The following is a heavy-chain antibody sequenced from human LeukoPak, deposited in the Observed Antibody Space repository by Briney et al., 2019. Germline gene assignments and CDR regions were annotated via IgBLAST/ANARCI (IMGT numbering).Heavy chain of an antibody. J-gene: IGHJ4*02. CDR3: AREAPISPYFDY. Sequence: GGSLRLSCAASGFTFSSYAMHWVRQAPGKGLEYVSAISSNGGSTYYADSVKGRFTISRDNSKNTLYLQMGSLRAEDMAVYYCAREAPISPYFDYWGQGTLVTVSS. CDR2: ISSNGGST. V-gene: IGHV3-64*02. D-gene: IGHD3-3*02. CDR1: GFTFSSYA.